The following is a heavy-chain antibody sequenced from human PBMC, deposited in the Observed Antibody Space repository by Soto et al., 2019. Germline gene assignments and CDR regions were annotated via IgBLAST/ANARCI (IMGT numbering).Heavy chain of an antibody. V-gene: IGHV3-7*01. J-gene: IGHJ4*02. Sequence: GVSLRLSCSASGFTFSGYWMSWVRQAPGKGLEWVANVKEDGSEKYYVDSVKGRFTISRDNAKNSLFLQLDSLRAEDTAVYYCARDYVRGYYDSGGYSNDLDYWGKGTPVT. CDR1: GFTFSGYW. CDR3: ARDYVRGYYDSGGYSNDLDY. CDR2: VKEDGSEK. D-gene: IGHD3-22*01.